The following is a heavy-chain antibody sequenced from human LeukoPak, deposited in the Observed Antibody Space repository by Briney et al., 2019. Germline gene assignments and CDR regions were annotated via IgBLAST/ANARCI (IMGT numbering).Heavy chain of an antibody. J-gene: IGHJ6*02. D-gene: IGHD6-19*01. Sequence: SETLSLTCTVSGSSISSYYWSWIRQPPGKGLEWIGYIYYSGSTNYNPSLKSRVTISVDTSKNQFSLKLSSVTAADTAVYYCARDYTLRSSGWYGYYYGMDVWGRGTTVTVSS. V-gene: IGHV4-59*01. CDR1: GSSISSYY. CDR3: ARDYTLRSSGWYGYYYGMDV. CDR2: IYYSGST.